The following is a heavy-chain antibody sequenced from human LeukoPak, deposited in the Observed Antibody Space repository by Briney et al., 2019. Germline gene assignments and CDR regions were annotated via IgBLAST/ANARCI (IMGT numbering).Heavy chain of an antibody. J-gene: IGHJ4*02. D-gene: IGHD6-19*01. CDR3: AAGYSSGWYVRYFDY. Sequence: GAPLRLSCAASGFTFSSHAMSWVPQAPGKGREWGSAISRSGGSTYYADSVKGRFTISRDNSKNTLYLQMSSLRAEDTAVYYCAAGYSSGWYVRYFDYWGQGTLVTVSS. CDR1: GFTFSSHA. CDR2: ISRSGGST. V-gene: IGHV3-23*01.